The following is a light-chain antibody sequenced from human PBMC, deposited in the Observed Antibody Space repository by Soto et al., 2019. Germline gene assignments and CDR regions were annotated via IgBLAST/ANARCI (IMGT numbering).Light chain of an antibody. CDR1: QSVSSSY. CDR3: QQRSNWPPT. J-gene: IGKJ1*01. CDR2: DAS. V-gene: IGKV3D-20*02. Sequence: EIVLTQSPGTLSLSPGERATLSCRASQSVSSSYLAWYQQKPGKAPRLLIYDASTRATAVPARFSGSGSGTDFTLTISSLEPEDFAVYYCQQRSNWPPTFGQGTKV.